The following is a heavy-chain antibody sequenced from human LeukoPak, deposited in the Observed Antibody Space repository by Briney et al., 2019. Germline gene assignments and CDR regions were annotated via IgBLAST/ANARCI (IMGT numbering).Heavy chain of an antibody. V-gene: IGHV3-66*02. J-gene: IGHJ4*02. CDR1: RFTVSSNY. CDR3: ARGVVVYSPFDY. CDR2: IYSGGST. Sequence: PGGSLRVSCAASRFTVSSNYMSWVRQAPGKGLEWVSVIYSGGSTYYADSVKGRFTISRDNSKNTLYLQMNSLRAEDTAVYYCARGVVVYSPFDYWGQGTLVTVSS. D-gene: IGHD3-22*01.